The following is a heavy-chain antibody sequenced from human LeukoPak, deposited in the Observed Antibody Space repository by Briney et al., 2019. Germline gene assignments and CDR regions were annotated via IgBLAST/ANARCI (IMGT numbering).Heavy chain of an antibody. V-gene: IGHV4-34*01. Sequence: PSETLSLTCAVYGGSFSGYYWSWIRQPPGKGLEWIGEINHSGSTNYNPSLKSRVTISVDTSKNQFSLKLSSVTAADTAVYYCARGAHWITMVRGVRGWFDPWGQRTLVTVSS. D-gene: IGHD3-10*01. CDR1: GGSFSGYY. CDR3: ARGAHWITMVRGVRGWFDP. CDR2: INHSGST. J-gene: IGHJ5*02.